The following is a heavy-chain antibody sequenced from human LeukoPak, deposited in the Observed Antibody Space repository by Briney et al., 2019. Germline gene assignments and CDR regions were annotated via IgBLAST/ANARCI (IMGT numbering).Heavy chain of an antibody. CDR3: AKTNYFDSSGDKPYTTHFDY. D-gene: IGHD3-22*01. J-gene: IGHJ4*02. V-gene: IGHV3-23*01. CDR1: GLTFSGSW. CDR2: IGGSGGKT. Sequence: GGSLRLSCAVSGLTFSGSWITWIRQAPGKGLEWVSAIGGSGGKTFYAESVKGRFTISRDISKNTLFLQMDSLRAEDTAIYYCAKTNYFDSSGDKPYTTHFDYWGQGTLVTVSS.